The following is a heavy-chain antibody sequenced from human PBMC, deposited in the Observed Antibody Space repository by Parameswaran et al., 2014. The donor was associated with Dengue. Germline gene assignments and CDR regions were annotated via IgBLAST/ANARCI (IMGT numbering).Heavy chain of an antibody. D-gene: IGHD4-11*01. J-gene: IGHJ6*02. Sequence: ASETLSLTCAVSGGSISSGGYSWSWIRQPPGKGLEWIGYIYHSGSTYYNPSLKSRVTISVDRSKNQFSLKLSSVTAADTAVYYCARGSVTGPYYYYYYGMDVWGQGTTVTVSS. V-gene: IGHV4-30-2*01. CDR3: ARGSVTGPYYYYYYGMDV. CDR2: IYHSGST. CDR1: GGSISSGGYS.